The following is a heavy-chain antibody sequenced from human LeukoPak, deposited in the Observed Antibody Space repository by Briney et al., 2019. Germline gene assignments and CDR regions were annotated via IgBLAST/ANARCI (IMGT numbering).Heavy chain of an antibody. CDR2: IYYSGSI. CDR1: GGSISSSSYY. V-gene: IGHV4-39*01. D-gene: IGHD6-13*01. J-gene: IGHJ4*02. CDR3: ARQSIAAAGTDY. Sequence: PSETLSLTCTVSGGSISSSSYYWGWIRQPPGKGLEWIGSIYYSGSIYYNPSLKSRVTISVDTSKNQFSLKLSSVTAADTAVYYCARQSIAAAGTDYWGQGTLVTVSS.